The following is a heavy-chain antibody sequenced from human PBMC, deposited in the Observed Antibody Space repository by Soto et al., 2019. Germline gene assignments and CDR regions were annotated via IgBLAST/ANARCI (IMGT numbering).Heavy chain of an antibody. J-gene: IGHJ3*02. D-gene: IGHD2-15*01. Sequence: PGESLKISCKGSGYSFTSYWIGWVRQMPGKGLEWMGIIYPGDSDTRYSPSFQGQVTISADKSISTAYPQWSSLKASDTAMYYCARQYCSGGSCYNAFAIWGQGTIVPVSS. CDR1: GYSFTSYW. CDR2: IYPGDSDT. CDR3: ARQYCSGGSCYNAFAI. V-gene: IGHV5-51*01.